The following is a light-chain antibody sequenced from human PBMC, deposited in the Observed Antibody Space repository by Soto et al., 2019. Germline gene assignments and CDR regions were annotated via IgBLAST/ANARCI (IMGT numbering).Light chain of an antibody. CDR1: RDISTW. Sequence: DIQMTQSPSSVSASVGDRVTITCRASRDISTWLAWYQQKPGTAPKLLIYAASSLQSGVPSRFSGSGSGTDFTLTITSLQPEDFATYYCQQADSAPLITFGQGTRLEIK. CDR2: AAS. J-gene: IGKJ5*01. V-gene: IGKV1-12*01. CDR3: QQADSAPLIT.